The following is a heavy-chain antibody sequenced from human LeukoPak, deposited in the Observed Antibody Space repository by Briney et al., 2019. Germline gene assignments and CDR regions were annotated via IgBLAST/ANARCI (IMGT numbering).Heavy chain of an antibody. D-gene: IGHD5-12*01. CDR1: GFTFSSYA. CDR2: ISGSGGST. J-gene: IGHJ4*02. Sequence: GGSLRLSCAASGFTFSSYAMSWVRQAPGKGLEWVSAISGSGGSTYYADSVKGRFTISRDNSKNTLYLQMNSLRAEDTAVYYCAREASRGYSGYGSFDYWGQGTLVTVSS. CDR3: AREASRGYSGYGSFDY. V-gene: IGHV3-23*01.